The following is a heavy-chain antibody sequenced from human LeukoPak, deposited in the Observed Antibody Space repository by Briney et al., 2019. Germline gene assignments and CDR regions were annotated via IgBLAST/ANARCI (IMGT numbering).Heavy chain of an antibody. CDR2: IKSKTDGGTT. V-gene: IGHV3-15*01. D-gene: IGHD3-3*01. CDR3: TTSDYGCWSCYYDFDY. CDR1: GFTFSNAW. Sequence: PGGSLRLSCAASGFTFSNAWMSWVRQAPGKGLEWVCRIKSKTDGGTTDYAAPVKGRFTISRDDSKNKLYLQMNRLKTEDTAVYYCTTSDYGCWSCYYDFDYWGQGTMVTVSS. J-gene: IGHJ4*02.